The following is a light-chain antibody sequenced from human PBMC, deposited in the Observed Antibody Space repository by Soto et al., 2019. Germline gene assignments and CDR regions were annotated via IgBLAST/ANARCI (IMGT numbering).Light chain of an antibody. V-gene: IGKV3-11*01. CDR2: DTS. J-gene: IGKJ4*01. CDR3: QQRSSWPLT. Sequence: EVVLAQSPATLSLSPGDRATLSCRANESVSTYLAWYQQKPGQSPRLLIYDTSKRATGIPARFSGSGSGTDFTLTIVSLEPEDFVFYYCQQRSSWPLTFGGVTKVDIK. CDR1: ESVSTY.